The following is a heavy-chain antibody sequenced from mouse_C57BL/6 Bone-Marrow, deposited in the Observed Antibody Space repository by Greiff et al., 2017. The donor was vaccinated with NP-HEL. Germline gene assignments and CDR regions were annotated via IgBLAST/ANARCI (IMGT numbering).Heavy chain of an antibody. CDR1: GYTFTSYW. Sequence: QVQLKQPGAELVMPGASVKLSCKASGYTFTSYWMHWVKQRPGQGLEWIGEIDPSDSYTNYNQKFKGKSTLTVDKSSSTTYMQLSSLTSEDSAVDYCARERPYAMDYGGQGTSVTVSS. J-gene: IGHJ4*01. CDR3: ARERPYAMDY. CDR2: IDPSDSYT. V-gene: IGHV1-69*01.